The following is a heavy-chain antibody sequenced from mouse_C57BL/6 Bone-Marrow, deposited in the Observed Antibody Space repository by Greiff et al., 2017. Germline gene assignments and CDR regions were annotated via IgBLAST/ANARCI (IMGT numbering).Heavy chain of an antibody. J-gene: IGHJ2*01. CDR2: IDPSDSET. CDR1: GYTFTSYW. Sequence: QVQLKQPGAELVRPGSSVKLSCKASGYTFTSYWMHWVKQRPIQGLEWIGIIDPSDSETHYNQKFKDKATLTVDKSSSTAYMKLSSLTSEDSAVSYCASYYYGSSTFDDWGQGTTLTVSS. CDR3: ASYYYGSSTFDD. V-gene: IGHV1-52*01. D-gene: IGHD1-1*01.